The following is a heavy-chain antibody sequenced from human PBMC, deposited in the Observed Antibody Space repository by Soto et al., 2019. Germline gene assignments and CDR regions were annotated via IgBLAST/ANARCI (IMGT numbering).Heavy chain of an antibody. V-gene: IGHV4-4*02. CDR2: IYHSGST. Sequence: TLSLTCAVSGGSISSSNWWSWVRQPPGKGLEWIGEIYHSGSTHYNPSLKSRVTISVDKSKNQFSLKLNSVTAADTAIYYCARERPQGYGMDVWGQGTTVTVSS. CDR1: GGSISSSNW. J-gene: IGHJ6*02. CDR3: ARERPQGYGMDV.